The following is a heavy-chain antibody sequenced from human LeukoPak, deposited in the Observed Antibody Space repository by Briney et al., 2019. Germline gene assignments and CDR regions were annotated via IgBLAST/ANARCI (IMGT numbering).Heavy chain of an antibody. CDR2: ISAYNNNT. J-gene: IGHJ5*02. D-gene: IGHD1-1*01. Sequence: EASVKVSCKASGGTFSSYAISWVRQAPGYGLEWMGWISAYNNNTSFAQKFQDRVSMTTDTSTGTAYVELRSLRSDDTAIYYCARVQYNWSDKHQWFDPWGQGTLVTVSS. CDR3: ARVQYNWSDKHQWFDP. CDR1: GGTFSSYA. V-gene: IGHV1-18*01.